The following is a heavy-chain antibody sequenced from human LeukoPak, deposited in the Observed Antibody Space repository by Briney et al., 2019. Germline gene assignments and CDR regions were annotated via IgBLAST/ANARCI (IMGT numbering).Heavy chain of an antibody. Sequence: LSLTCAVYGGSFSGYYWSWIRQPPGKGLEWVAVISYDGSNKYYADSVKGRFTISRDNSKNTLYLQMNSLRAEDTAVYYCARGGSYLSAFDIWGQGTMVTVSS. CDR3: ARGGSYLSAFDI. J-gene: IGHJ3*02. CDR2: ISYDGSNK. V-gene: IGHV3-30*14. D-gene: IGHD1-26*01. CDR1: GGSFSGYY.